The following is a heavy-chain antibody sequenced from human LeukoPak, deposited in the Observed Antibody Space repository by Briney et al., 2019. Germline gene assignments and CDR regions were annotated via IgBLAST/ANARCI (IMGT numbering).Heavy chain of an antibody. V-gene: IGHV3-23*01. CDR3: AKDLTMRGFGFNY. CDR1: GFTFSSSA. CDR2: ISGSGGGT. J-gene: IGHJ4*02. Sequence: GGSLRLSCAASGFTFSSSAMSWVRQAPGKGLEWVSGISGSGGGTYYGDSVKGRFTISRDNAKNSLYLQMNSLRAEDTAVYYCAKDLTMRGFGFNYWGQGTLVTVSS. D-gene: IGHD3-22*01.